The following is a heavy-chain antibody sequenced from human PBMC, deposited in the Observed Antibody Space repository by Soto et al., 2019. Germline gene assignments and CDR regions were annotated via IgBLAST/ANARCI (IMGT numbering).Heavy chain of an antibody. J-gene: IGHJ4*02. V-gene: IGHV1-2*04. D-gene: IGHD6-19*01. CDR2: INPNSGGT. CDR1: GYTFTGYY. CDR3: ARDPEFSGAGIDY. Sequence: ASVKVSCKASGYTFTGYYMHWVRQAPGQGLEWMGWINPNSGGTNYAQKFQGWVTMTRDTSISTAYMELSRLRSDDTAVYYCARDPEFSGAGIDYWGQGTLVTVSS.